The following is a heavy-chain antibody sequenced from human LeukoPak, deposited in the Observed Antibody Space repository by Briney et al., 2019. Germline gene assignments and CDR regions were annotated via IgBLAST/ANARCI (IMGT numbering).Heavy chain of an antibody. V-gene: IGHV4-39*07. CDR2: IFYTGTT. J-gene: IGHJ4*02. Sequence: SETLSLTCTVSGGFISSSSYYWGWIRQPPGKGLEWIGSIFYTGTTYYNPSLKSRVAISVDTSKNQFSLKVSSVTAADTAVYYCARPVDHWGQGTLVTVSS. CDR1: GGFISSSSYY. CDR3: ARPVDH. D-gene: IGHD4-11*01.